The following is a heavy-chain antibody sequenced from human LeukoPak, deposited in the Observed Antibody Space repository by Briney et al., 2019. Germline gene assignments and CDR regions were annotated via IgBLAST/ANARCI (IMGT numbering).Heavy chain of an antibody. D-gene: IGHD6-19*01. J-gene: IGHJ5*02. Sequence: PSETLSLTCAVSGYSISSGYYWGWIRQPPGKGLEWIGTIYHSGSTYYNPSLKSRVTISLDTSKNQFSLKLSSVTAADAAVCYCARDRPLLSAWSWFDPWGQGTLVTVSS. CDR1: GYSISSGYY. V-gene: IGHV4-38-2*02. CDR3: ARDRPLLSAWSWFDP. CDR2: IYHSGST.